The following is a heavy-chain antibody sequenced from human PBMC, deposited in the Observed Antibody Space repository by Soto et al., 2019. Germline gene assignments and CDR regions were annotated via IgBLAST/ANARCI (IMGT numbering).Heavy chain of an antibody. CDR2: IYYSGST. J-gene: IGHJ6*02. CDR1: GGSISSGGYY. D-gene: IGHD2-2*01. V-gene: IGHV4-31*03. Sequence: QVQLQESGPGLVKPSQTLSLTCTVSGGSISSGGYYWSWIRQHPGKGLEWIGYIYYSGSTYYNPSLKSRVTISVDTSKNQFSLKLSSVTAADTAVYYCARDIGYCSSTSCYGVDGMDVWGQGTTVTVSS. CDR3: ARDIGYCSSTSCYGVDGMDV.